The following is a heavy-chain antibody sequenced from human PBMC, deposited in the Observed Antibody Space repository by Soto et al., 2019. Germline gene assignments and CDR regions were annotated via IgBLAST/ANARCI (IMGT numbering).Heavy chain of an antibody. Sequence: EVQLLESGGGLVQPGGSLRLSCAASGFTFSSYSMNWVRQAPGKGLEWVSYISSSSSTIYYADSVKGRFTISRDNAKNSLYLQMNSLRDEGTAVYYCARVSVLGGTVLNYYYYGMDVWGQGTTVTVSS. CDR2: ISSSSSTI. D-gene: IGHD3-16*01. CDR3: ARVSVLGGTVLNYYYYGMDV. V-gene: IGHV3-48*02. CDR1: GFTFSSYS. J-gene: IGHJ6*02.